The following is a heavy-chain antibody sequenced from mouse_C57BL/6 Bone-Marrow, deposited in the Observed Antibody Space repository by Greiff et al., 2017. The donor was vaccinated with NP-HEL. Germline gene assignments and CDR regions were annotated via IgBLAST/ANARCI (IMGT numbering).Heavy chain of an antibody. V-gene: IGHV1-81*01. D-gene: IGHD1-1*02. CDR1: GYTFTSYG. J-gene: IGHJ3*01. CDR3: AREGTYYDPFAY. CDR2: IYPRSGNT. Sequence: QVQLQQSGAELARPGASVKLSCKASGYTFTSYGISWVKQRTGQGLEWIGEIYPRSGNTYYNEKFKGKATLTADKSSSTAYMELRSLTSEDSAVYFCAREGTYYDPFAYWGPGTLVTVSA.